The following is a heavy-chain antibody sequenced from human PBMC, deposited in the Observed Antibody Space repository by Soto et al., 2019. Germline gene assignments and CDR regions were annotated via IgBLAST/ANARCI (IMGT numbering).Heavy chain of an antibody. CDR2: ISGSGGST. Sequence: GGSLRLSCVASGFTFSDYAMAWVRQSPGKGLEWVSSISGSGGSTYYADSVKGRFTISRDNFKDTSYLQMKSLRPEDTAVYYCATAVVVGAWLESWGRGTLVTVSS. CDR1: GFTFSDYA. J-gene: IGHJ5*01. V-gene: IGHV3-23*01. D-gene: IGHD2-15*01. CDR3: ATAVVVGAWLES.